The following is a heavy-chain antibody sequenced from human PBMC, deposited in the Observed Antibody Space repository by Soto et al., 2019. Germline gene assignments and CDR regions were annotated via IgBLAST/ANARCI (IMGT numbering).Heavy chain of an antibody. J-gene: IGHJ5*02. D-gene: IGHD2-2*01. Sequence: PSETLSLTCTVSGGSISSGGYYWSWIRQHPGKGLEWIGYIYYSGSTYYNPSLKSRVTISVDTSKNQFSLKLSSVTAADTAVYYCARGSETSPPHDWFDPWGQGTLVTVSS. V-gene: IGHV4-31*03. CDR2: IYYSGST. CDR1: GGSISSGGYY. CDR3: ARGSETSPPHDWFDP.